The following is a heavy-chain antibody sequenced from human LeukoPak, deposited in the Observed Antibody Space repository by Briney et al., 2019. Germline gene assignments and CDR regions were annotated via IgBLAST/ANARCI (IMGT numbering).Heavy chain of an antibody. D-gene: IGHD3-22*01. J-gene: IGHJ5*02. CDR2: ISDTGGST. CDR3: ARDLGQYYDTSDNWFDP. Sequence: GGSLRLSCADSGFTFSSYAMTWVRQAPGKGLEWVSTISDTGGSTYYPDSVKDRFTISRDNSKNTLCLQMNSLRAEDTAVYYCARDLGQYYDTSDNWFDPWGQGTLVTVSS. CDR1: GFTFSSYA. V-gene: IGHV3-23*01.